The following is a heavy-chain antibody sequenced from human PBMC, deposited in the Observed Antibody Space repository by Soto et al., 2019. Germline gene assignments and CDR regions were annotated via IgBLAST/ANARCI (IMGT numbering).Heavy chain of an antibody. J-gene: IGHJ4*02. Sequence: GGSLRLSCAASGFTFSSYGMHWVRQAPGKGLEWVAVISYDGSNKYYADSVKGRFTISRDNSKNTLYLQMNSLRAEDTAGYYCAKAGYDYVWGSYRNTYFDYWGQGTLVTVSS. V-gene: IGHV3-30*18. D-gene: IGHD3-16*02. CDR3: AKAGYDYVWGSYRNTYFDY. CDR1: GFTFSSYG. CDR2: ISYDGSNK.